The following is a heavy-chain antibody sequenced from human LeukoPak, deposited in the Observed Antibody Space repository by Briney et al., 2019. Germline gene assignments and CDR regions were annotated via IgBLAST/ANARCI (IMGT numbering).Heavy chain of an antibody. CDR2: IYHSGST. CDR1: GGSISSGGYF. V-gene: IGHV4-31*03. D-gene: IGHD3-22*01. Sequence: PSQTLSLTCTVSGGSISSGGYFWSWIRQHPGKGLELIAHIYHSGSTHDNPSFRGRVAISLDTSANQFSLRLSSVPAADTAVYFCARATHYSASTGGPYMDVWGQGTTVTVSS. CDR3: ARATHYSASTGGPYMDV. J-gene: IGHJ6*03.